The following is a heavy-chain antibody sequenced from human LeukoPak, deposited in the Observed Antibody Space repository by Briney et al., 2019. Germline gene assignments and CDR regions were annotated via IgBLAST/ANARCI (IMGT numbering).Heavy chain of an antibody. V-gene: IGHV3-21*04. J-gene: IGHJ4*02. CDR1: GFTFSSYS. CDR2: IDSSGTNT. D-gene: IGHD3-3*01. Sequence: GGSLRLSCAASGFTFSSYSMNWVRQAPGKGLEWVSTIDSSGTNTHYADAVTGRVTISRDNSKNTLYLQMNSLRADDTAIYYCARDVGVVMFDYWGQGTLVTVSS. CDR3: ARDVGVVMFDY.